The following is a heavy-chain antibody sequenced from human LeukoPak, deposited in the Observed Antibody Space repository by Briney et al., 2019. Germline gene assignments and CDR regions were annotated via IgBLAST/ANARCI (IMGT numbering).Heavy chain of an antibody. CDR3: ARGRTIFGVSSALQH. V-gene: IGHV1-69*13. Sequence: SVKVSCKASGGTFSSYAISWVRQAPGQGLEWMGGIIPIFGTANYAQKFQGRVTITADESTSIAYMELSSLRSEDTAVYYCARGRTIFGVSSALQHWGQGTLVTVSS. J-gene: IGHJ1*01. D-gene: IGHD3-3*01. CDR2: IIPIFGTA. CDR1: GGTFSSYA.